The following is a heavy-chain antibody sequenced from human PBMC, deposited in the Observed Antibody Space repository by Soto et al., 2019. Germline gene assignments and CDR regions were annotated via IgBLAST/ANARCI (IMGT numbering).Heavy chain of an antibody. J-gene: IGHJ4*02. CDR1: GYSFTNYW. CDR2: IYPGDSDT. D-gene: IGHD3-10*01. CDR3: AAYAGSFGRHLAY. V-gene: IGHV5-51*01. Sequence: GESLKISCKGSGYSFTNYWIGWVRQMPGKGLEWMGMIYPGDSDTRYSPSFQGQVTISADKSISTVYLQWSSLKASDTAMYYCAAYAGSFGRHLAYWGQGALVTVS.